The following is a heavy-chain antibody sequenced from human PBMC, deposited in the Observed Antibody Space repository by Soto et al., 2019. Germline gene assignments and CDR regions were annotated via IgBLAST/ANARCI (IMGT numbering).Heavy chain of an antibody. J-gene: IGHJ2*01. CDR2: ISPYNGNT. CDR3: ARVFGFGEYNSYFDL. Sequence: QVHLVQSGAEVKKPGASVKVSCKASGYTFTSFGISWVRQAPGQGLEWMGWISPYNGNTNYAQKLRGRVTMTTDTSTTTAYMELRGLRSDDTAVYYCARVFGFGEYNSYFDLWGRGTLVTVSS. V-gene: IGHV1-18*01. CDR1: GYTFTSFG. D-gene: IGHD3-10*01.